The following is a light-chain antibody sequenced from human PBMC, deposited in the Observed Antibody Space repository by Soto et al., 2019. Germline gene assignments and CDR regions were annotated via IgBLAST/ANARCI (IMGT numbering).Light chain of an antibody. CDR1: SSDVGGYNF. CDR2: EVS. V-gene: IGLV2-8*01. Sequence: QSALTQPPSASGSPGQSVTISCTGTSSDVGGYNFVSWYQQHPGKAPKLMIYEVSKRPSGVPDRFSGSKSGNTASLTVAGLQPEDEADYYCNSYADSNNFVFGPGTKLTVL. J-gene: IGLJ1*01. CDR3: NSYADSNNFV.